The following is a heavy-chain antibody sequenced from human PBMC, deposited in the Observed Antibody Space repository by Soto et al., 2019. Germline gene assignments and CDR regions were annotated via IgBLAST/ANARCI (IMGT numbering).Heavy chain of an antibody. Sequence: GGSLRLSCEASGFTFYTYAMIWVRQSPGKGLEWVTAIDSDGTDTYYADFVKGRFTVSRDNSKNTLYLQMRSLTAEDTALYYCAKGRLAVGSDWFDSWGPGTLVTVSS. J-gene: IGHJ5*01. CDR3: AKGRLAVGSDWFDS. CDR2: IDSDGTDT. V-gene: IGHV3-23*05. CDR1: GFTFYTYA. D-gene: IGHD1-26*01.